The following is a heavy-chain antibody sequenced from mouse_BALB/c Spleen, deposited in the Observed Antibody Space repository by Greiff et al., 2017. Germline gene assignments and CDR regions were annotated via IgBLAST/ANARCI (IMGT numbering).Heavy chain of an antibody. V-gene: IGHV5-9-3*01. Sequence: EVKLEESGGGLVKPGGSLKLSCAASGFTFSSYAMSWVRQTPEKRLEWVATISSGGSYTYYPDSVKGRFTISRDNATNTLYLQMSSLRSEDTAMYYCARQDYRTMDYWGQGTSVTVSS. J-gene: IGHJ4*01. D-gene: IGHD2-14*01. CDR3: ARQDYRTMDY. CDR1: GFTFSSYA. CDR2: ISSGGSYT.